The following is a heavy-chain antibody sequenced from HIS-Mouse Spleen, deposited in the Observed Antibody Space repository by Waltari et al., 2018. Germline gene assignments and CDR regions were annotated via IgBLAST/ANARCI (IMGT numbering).Heavy chain of an antibody. J-gene: IGHJ4*02. D-gene: IGHD4-4*01. CDR2: MNPNSGNT. CDR3: ARGHDYSNYFDY. V-gene: IGHV1-8*01. CDR1: GYTFTSYD. Sequence: QVQLVQSGTEVKKPGASVKVSCTASGYTFTSYDFNWVRQATGQGLEWMGWMNPNSGNTGYAQKFQGRVTMTRNTSISTAYMEMSSLRSEDTAVYYCARGHDYSNYFDYWGQGTLVTVSS.